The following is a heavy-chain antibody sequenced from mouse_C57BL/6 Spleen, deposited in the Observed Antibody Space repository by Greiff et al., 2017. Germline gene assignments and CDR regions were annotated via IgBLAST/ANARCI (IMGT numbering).Heavy chain of an antibody. V-gene: IGHV1-75*01. Sequence: VMLVESGPELVKPGASVKISCKASGYTFTDYYINWVKQRPGQGLEWIGWIFPGSGSTYYNEKFKGKATLTVDKSSSTAYMLLSSLTSEDSAVYFCAREGDYSNYRAMDYWGQGTSVTVSS. J-gene: IGHJ4*01. D-gene: IGHD2-5*01. CDR3: AREGDYSNYRAMDY. CDR1: GYTFTDYY. CDR2: IFPGSGST.